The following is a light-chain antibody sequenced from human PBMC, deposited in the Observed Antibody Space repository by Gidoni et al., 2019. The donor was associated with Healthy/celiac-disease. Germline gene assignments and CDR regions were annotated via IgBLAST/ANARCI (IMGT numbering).Light chain of an antibody. V-gene: IGKV1-39*01. CDR1: QSISSY. Sequence: DIQMTQSPSSLSASVGDRVTITCRASQSISSYLNLYQQKPGKAPKLLIYAASSLQSGVPSRFSGSGSGTDFTLTISSLQPEDFATYYCQQSYSTPHTFXXXTKVEIK. CDR3: QQSYSTPHT. CDR2: AAS. J-gene: IGKJ1*01.